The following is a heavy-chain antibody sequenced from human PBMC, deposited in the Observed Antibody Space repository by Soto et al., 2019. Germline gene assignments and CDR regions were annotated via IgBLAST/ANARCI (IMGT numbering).Heavy chain of an antibody. CDR2: IYPDDSDT. Sequence: GESLKISCKGYGYSFTTYWIGWVRQMPGKGLEWMGIIYPDDSDTRYSPSFQGQVTISADKSISTAYLQWSSLKASDTAMYYCARLKYWSGGSCYGRLPADYWGQGTLVAVSS. V-gene: IGHV5-51*01. CDR1: GYSFTTYW. J-gene: IGHJ4*02. D-gene: IGHD2-15*01. CDR3: ARLKYWSGGSCYGRLPADY.